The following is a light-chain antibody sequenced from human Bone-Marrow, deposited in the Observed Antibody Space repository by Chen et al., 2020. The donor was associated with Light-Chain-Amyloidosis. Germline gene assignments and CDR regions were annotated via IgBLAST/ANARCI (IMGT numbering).Light chain of an antibody. J-gene: IGKJ2*01. Sequence: IQMTQSPSSLSASVGDRVTISCRADQDIGNYLNWYQQKPGKAPQLLIFAASTLVNGVPSRFSGSRSGTVFTLTITNLQPEDFSTFFCQQTYRPRRSFGQGTKL. V-gene: IGKV1-39*01. CDR1: QDIGNY. CDR3: QQTYRPRRS. CDR2: AAS.